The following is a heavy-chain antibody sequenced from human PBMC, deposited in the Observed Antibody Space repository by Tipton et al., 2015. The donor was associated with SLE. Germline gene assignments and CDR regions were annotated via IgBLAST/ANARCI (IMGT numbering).Heavy chain of an antibody. J-gene: IGHJ6*02. V-gene: IGHV1-2*02. CDR1: GYTFTDYY. D-gene: IGHD2-15*01. Sequence: QSGPEVKKPGASVKVSCKASGYTFTDYYIHWVRQAPGQGLEWMGWINPNSGGTNFAQKFQGRVTMTRDTSISTAYMELSRLRSDDTAVYYCGCYFYYYAMDVWGQGTTVTVSS. CDR2: INPNSGGT. CDR3: GCYFYYYAMDV.